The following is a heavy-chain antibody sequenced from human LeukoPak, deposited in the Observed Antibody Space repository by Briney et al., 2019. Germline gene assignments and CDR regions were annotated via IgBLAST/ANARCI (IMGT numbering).Heavy chain of an antibody. CDR2: IWYDGSNK. Sequence: GRSLRLSCAASGFTFSSYGMHWVRQAPGKGLEWVAVIWYDGSNKYYADSEKGRFTISRDNSKNTLYLQMNSLRAEDTAVYYCAKEFNRGLPDYWGQGTLVTVPS. D-gene: IGHD2-21*01. J-gene: IGHJ4*02. CDR1: GFTFSSYG. CDR3: AKEFNRGLPDY. V-gene: IGHV3-33*06.